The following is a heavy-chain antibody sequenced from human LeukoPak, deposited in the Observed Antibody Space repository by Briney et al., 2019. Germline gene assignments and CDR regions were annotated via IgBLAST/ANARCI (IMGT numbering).Heavy chain of an antibody. J-gene: IGHJ5*02. CDR3: ARGNSGSYSQDWFDP. V-gene: IGHV3-9*03. CDR1: GFNFDDYS. Sequence: PGRSLRLSCAASGFNFDDYSMHWVRQTPGKGLEWASGISWNSGTIGYADSVKGRFTISRDNAKNSLYLQMNSLRDDDMALYYCARGNSGSYSQDWFDPWGQGTLVTVSS. CDR2: ISWNSGTI. D-gene: IGHD1-26*01.